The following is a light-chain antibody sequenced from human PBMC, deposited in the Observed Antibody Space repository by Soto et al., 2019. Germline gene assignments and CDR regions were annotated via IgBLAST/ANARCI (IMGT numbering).Light chain of an antibody. Sequence: EIVPTQSPATLALPPGARATLSCRASQSVSSNLAWYQQKPGQAPRLLIYGASARATGIPARFSGSGSGTEFTLTISSLQSEDFAVYYCQQYNNWPPITFGQGTRLEIK. CDR3: QQYNNWPPIT. CDR2: GAS. V-gene: IGKV3-15*01. J-gene: IGKJ5*01. CDR1: QSVSSN.